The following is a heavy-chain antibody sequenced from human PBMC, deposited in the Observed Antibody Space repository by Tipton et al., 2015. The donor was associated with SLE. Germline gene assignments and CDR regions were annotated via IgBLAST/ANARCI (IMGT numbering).Heavy chain of an antibody. CDR1: GGSISGYY. J-gene: IGHJ4*02. D-gene: IGHD6-19*01. Sequence: TLSLTCTVSGGSISGYYWSWIRQPAGKGLEWIGRIYTSGSTNYNPSLKSRVTMSVDTSKNQFSLKLSSVTAADTAVYYCARGVVAGPSGFVYWGQGTLVTVSS. V-gene: IGHV4-4*07. CDR3: ARGVVAGPSGFVY. CDR2: IYTSGST.